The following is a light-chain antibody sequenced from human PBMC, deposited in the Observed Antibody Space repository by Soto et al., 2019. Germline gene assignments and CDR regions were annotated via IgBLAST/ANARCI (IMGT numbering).Light chain of an antibody. CDR3: QQYYSTPRT. CDR2: WAS. CDR1: QSVLYSSNNKNY. Sequence: DIVMTQSPDSLAVSLGERATINCKSSQSVLYSSNNKNYLAWYQQKPGQPPKLLIYWASTRDSGVPDRFSGSGSGTAFTLTISSLQAEDVAVYYCQQYYSTPRTFGQGTKVEI. V-gene: IGKV4-1*01. J-gene: IGKJ1*01.